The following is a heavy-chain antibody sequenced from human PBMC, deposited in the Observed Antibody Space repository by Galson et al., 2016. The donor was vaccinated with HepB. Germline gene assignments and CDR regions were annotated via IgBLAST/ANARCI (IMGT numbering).Heavy chain of an antibody. CDR1: GFTFSSYA. CDR3: TKWSRYFDGVDAFDI. CDR2: IDTVGDTT. J-gene: IGHJ3*02. V-gene: IGHV3-23*01. D-gene: IGHD3-9*01. Sequence: SLRLSCAASGFTFSSYAMSWVRQAPGKGLEWVSGIDTVGDTTYYADSVKGRFTIFRDNSKNTLSVHMNSLRAEDTAVYFWTKWSRYFDGVDAFDIWGQGTMVTVSS.